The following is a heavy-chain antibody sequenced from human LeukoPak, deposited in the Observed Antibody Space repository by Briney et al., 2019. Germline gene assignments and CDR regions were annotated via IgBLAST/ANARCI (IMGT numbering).Heavy chain of an antibody. CDR2: IYHSGST. J-gene: IGHJ1*01. Sequence: PSETLSLTCTVSGGSISSGGYYWSWIRQPPGKGLEWIGYIYHSGSTYYNPSLKSRVTISVDRSKNQFSLKLSSVTAADTAVYYCARDYCSSTSCYGYFQHWGQGTLVTVSS. V-gene: IGHV4-30-2*01. CDR3: ARDYCSSTSCYGYFQH. CDR1: GGSISSGGYY. D-gene: IGHD2-2*01.